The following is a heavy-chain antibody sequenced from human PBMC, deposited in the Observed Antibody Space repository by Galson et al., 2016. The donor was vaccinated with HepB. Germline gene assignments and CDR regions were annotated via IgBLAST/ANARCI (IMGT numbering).Heavy chain of an antibody. CDR3: ATNAFDL. J-gene: IGHJ3*01. CDR2: IHSDGTT. V-gene: IGHV4-39*01. Sequence: SETLSLTCIVSGDSISSRKFYWGWIRQPPEKGLEWIASIHSDGTTYYNPSPKSRVTISLDTSKNQFSVKLTSVTAANTAVYHCATNAFDLWGQGIMVTVSS. CDR1: GDSISSRKFY.